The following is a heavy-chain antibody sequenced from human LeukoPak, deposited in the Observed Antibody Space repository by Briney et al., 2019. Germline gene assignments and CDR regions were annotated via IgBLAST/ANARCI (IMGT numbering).Heavy chain of an antibody. CDR2: INHSGST. V-gene: IGHV4-34*01. CDR3: ARERSVWGSYRPYNWFDP. CDR1: GGSISSYY. D-gene: IGHD3-16*02. J-gene: IGHJ5*02. Sequence: SETLSLTCTVSGGSISSYYWSWIRQPPGKGLEWLGEINHSGSTNYNPSLKSRVTISVDTSKNQFSLKLSSVTAADTAVYYCARERSVWGSYRPYNWFDPWGQGTLVTVSS.